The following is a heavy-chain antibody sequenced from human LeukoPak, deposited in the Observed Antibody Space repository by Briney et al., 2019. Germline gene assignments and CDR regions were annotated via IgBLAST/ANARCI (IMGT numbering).Heavy chain of an antibody. V-gene: IGHV3-21*01. D-gene: IGHD2-2*01. CDR2: ISSSSRYI. CDR3: ASLGSSPLDY. J-gene: IGHJ4*02. Sequence: GGSLRLSCAASGFTFSSYSMHWVRQAPGKGLEWVSSISSSSRYIYYADSVKGRFTISRDNAKNSLYLQMNSLRAEDTAVYYCASLGSSPLDYWGQGTLVTVSS. CDR1: GFTFSSYS.